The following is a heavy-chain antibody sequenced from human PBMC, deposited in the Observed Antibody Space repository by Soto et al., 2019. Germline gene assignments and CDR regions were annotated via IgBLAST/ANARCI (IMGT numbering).Heavy chain of an antibody. CDR1: GGSISSYY. CDR3: AREYGGWFDP. V-gene: IGHV4-59*13. CDR2: IYSSGTT. J-gene: IGHJ5*02. D-gene: IGHD1-26*01. Sequence: PSETLSLTCTVSGGSISSYYWSWIRQPPGKGLEWVGYIYSSGTTDYNPPLKSRVTMSVDTSKNQFSLKLSSVTAADTAVYYCAREYGGWFDPWGQGTLVTVSS.